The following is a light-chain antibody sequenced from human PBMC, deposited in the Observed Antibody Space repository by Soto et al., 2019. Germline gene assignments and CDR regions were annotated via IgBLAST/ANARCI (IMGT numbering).Light chain of an antibody. J-gene: IGKJ1*01. CDR3: QRYNNWPPT. Sequence: EIVMTQSPATLYVSPGERATLSCRASQSVSSKLAWYQQKPGQAPRLLIYGASTRATGIPARFSGSGSGTEFTLTISSLQSEDFAVYYCQRYNNWPPTFGQGTKVEIK. V-gene: IGKV3-15*01. CDR1: QSVSSK. CDR2: GAS.